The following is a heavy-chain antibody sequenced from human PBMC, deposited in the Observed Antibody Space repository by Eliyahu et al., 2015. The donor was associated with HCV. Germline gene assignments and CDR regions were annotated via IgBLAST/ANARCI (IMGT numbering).Heavy chain of an antibody. CDR1: GGSITTYY. J-gene: IGHJ5*02. CDR3: ASGGGGIAVAGTGGWFDP. V-gene: IGHV4-59*01. Sequence: QVQLQESGPGLVKPSETLSLTCTVSGGSITTYYWGWIRQPPGKGLEWIGDIHYSGSTNYNPSLKSRVTISLDTSKNQFSLNLTSVTAADXAVYYCASGGGGIAVAGTGGWFDPWGQGTLVTVSS. D-gene: IGHD6-19*01. CDR2: IHYSGST.